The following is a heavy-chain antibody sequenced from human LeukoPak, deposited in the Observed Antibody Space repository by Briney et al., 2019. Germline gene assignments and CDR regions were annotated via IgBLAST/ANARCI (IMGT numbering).Heavy chain of an antibody. D-gene: IGHD4-17*01. V-gene: IGHV1-18*01. J-gene: IGHJ4*02. CDR3: ARDQRTVTTRAYDY. CDR1: GYRFMNYG. Sequence: ASVKVSCKASGYRFMNYGISWVRQAPGQGLEWVGWISGYNGNTKYPQKFQGRVTITTETSTSTAYMELRSLRCDDTAVYYCARDQRTVTTRAYDYWGQGTLVTVSS. CDR2: ISGYNGNT.